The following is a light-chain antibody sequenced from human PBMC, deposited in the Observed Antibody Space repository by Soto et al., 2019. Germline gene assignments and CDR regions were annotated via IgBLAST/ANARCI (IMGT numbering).Light chain of an antibody. CDR1: QSVSSSC. Sequence: EIVLTQSPGTLSLSHGERATLSCRASQSVSSSCLAWYQQKPGQAPRLLIYGASTRATGIPDRFSGSGSGTDFTLTISRLEPEDFAVYYCQQYGSSPKAFGQGTKV. CDR2: GAS. CDR3: QQYGSSPKA. V-gene: IGKV3-20*01. J-gene: IGKJ1*01.